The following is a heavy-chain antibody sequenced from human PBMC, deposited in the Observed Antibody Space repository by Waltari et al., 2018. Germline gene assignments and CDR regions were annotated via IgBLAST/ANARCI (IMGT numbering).Heavy chain of an antibody. CDR1: GFTFSKAW. Sequence: EVQLVESGGGLVKPGGSLRLSCAASGFTFSKAWMSWVRQAPGKGLEWVGLIKSKTDGGTTDYAAPVKGRFTISRDDSKNTLYLQMNSLKTEDTAVYYCTVGGLLWGQGTLVTVSS. D-gene: IGHD1-26*01. CDR3: TVGGLL. CDR2: IKSKTDGGTT. V-gene: IGHV3-15*01. J-gene: IGHJ4*02.